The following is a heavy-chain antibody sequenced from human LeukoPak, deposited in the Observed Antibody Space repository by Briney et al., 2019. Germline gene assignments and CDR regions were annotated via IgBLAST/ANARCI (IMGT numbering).Heavy chain of an antibody. CDR3: ARDVDNWNDVGNYYFDY. Sequence: ASVKVSCKVSGYTLTELSMHWVRQAPGKGLEWMGGFDPEDGETIYAQKFQGRVTMTRDTSTSTVYMELSSLRSEDTAVYYCARDVDNWNDVGNYYFDYWGQGTLVTVSS. V-gene: IGHV1-24*01. D-gene: IGHD1-20*01. CDR2: FDPEDGET. CDR1: GYTLTELS. J-gene: IGHJ4*01.